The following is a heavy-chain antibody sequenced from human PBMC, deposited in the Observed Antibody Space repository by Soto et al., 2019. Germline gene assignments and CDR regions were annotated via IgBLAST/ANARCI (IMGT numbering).Heavy chain of an antibody. V-gene: IGHV4-39*01. Sequence: PSETLSLTCTVSGGSISSSSYYWGWIRQPPGKGLEWIGSIYYSGSTYYNQSLKSRVTISVDTSKNQISLKIRSVTAADTAVYICAIHRPPDAYYDILTGYYFSWFDPWGQGTLVTVSS. D-gene: IGHD3-9*01. CDR3: AIHRPPDAYYDILTGYYFSWFDP. CDR2: IYYSGST. J-gene: IGHJ5*02. CDR1: GGSISSSSYY.